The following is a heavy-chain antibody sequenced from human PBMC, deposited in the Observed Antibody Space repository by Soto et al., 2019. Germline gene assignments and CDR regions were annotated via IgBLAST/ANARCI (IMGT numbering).Heavy chain of an antibody. CDR2: IDPSDSYT. V-gene: IGHV5-10-1*01. D-gene: IGHD1-20*01. CDR1: GYSFTSYW. Sequence: GESLEICCTGSGYSFTSYWISWVRHMPGKGLEGMGRIDPSDSYTDYSPSFQGHVTLSADKSISTAYLEWSSLKASDTAVYYCARVNSEDYYYGMDVWGQGTRVTVSS. J-gene: IGHJ6*02. CDR3: ARVNSEDYYYGMDV.